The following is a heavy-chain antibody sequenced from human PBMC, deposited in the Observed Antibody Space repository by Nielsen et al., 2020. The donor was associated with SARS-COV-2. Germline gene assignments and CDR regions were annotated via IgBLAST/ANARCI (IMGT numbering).Heavy chain of an antibody. CDR1: GFTFSSYS. CDR3: ARDSSTSY. J-gene: IGHJ4*02. CDR2: ISSSSSYI. V-gene: IGHV3-21*01. Sequence: GESLKISCAASGFTFSSYSMNWVRQAPGKGLEWVSSISSSSSYIYYADSVKGRFTISRDNSKNTLYLQMNSLRAEDTAVYYCARDSSTSYWGQGTLVTVSS.